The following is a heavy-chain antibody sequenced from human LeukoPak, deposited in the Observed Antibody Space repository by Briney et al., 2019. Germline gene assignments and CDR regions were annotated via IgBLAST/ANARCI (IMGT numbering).Heavy chain of an antibody. J-gene: IGHJ6*03. CDR3: AIRVATINYYYYYMDV. V-gene: IGHV4-39*02. Sequence: SETLSLTSTVSGVSISSSSYYWGWLRQPPGRVLECIGIIYSNKCTHYNPSINTRTTISVATSNNNYSLNLSSVTTADSAVYYCAIRVATINYYYYYMDVWGKGTTVTVSS. CDR1: GVSISSSSYY. CDR2: IYSNKCT. D-gene: IGHD5-12*01.